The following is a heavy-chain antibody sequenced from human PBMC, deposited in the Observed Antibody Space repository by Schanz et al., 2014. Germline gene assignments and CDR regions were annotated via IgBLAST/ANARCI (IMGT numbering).Heavy chain of an antibody. J-gene: IGHJ4*02. V-gene: IGHV1-18*04. D-gene: IGHD3-22*01. CDR3: ARDLTRGYYDSSTLYFDY. CDR1: GYTFTSYG. Sequence: QVQLVQSGAEVKKPGASVKVSCKASGYTFTSYGINWVRQAPGQGLEWMGWISPYNGNTNYARKLQGRVTMTTDTSTSTAYMELRSLRSDDTAVYYCARDLTRGYYDSSTLYFDYGGQGNLVTVSA. CDR2: ISPYNGNT.